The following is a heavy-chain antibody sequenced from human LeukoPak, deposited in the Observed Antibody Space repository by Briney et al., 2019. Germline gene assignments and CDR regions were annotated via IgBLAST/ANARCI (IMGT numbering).Heavy chain of an antibody. Sequence: GGSLRLSCLTSGFTLSTNAMSWVRQAPGKGLEWVSVIRGSGVSTYYADSVKGRFTISRDNSKNTLYLQMNNLRAEDTAIYYCAKRQGSSASCYDYWGQGTLVTVSS. CDR3: AKRQGSSASCYDY. D-gene: IGHD2-2*01. J-gene: IGHJ4*02. CDR1: GFTLSTNA. V-gene: IGHV3-23*01. CDR2: IRGSGVST.